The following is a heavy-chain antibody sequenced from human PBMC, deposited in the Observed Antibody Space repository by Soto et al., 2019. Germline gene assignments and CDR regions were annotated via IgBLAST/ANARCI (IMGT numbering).Heavy chain of an antibody. V-gene: IGHV1-8*01. Sequence: QVQLVQSGAEVKKPGASVRVSCKASGYTFTSYDINWVRQATGQGLEWMGWVNPNSGDTGYAQKFQGRVAMTMNTFISTAEMELSSLRSEDTAVYYFARDKWFGELLDYYYGMDVWGQGTTVTASS. CDR1: GYTFTSYD. J-gene: IGHJ6*02. CDR2: VNPNSGDT. CDR3: ARDKWFGELLDYYYGMDV. D-gene: IGHD3-10*01.